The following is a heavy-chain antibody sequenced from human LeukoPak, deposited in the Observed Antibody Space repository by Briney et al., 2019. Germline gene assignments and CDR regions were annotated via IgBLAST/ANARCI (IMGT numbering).Heavy chain of an antibody. J-gene: IGHJ4*02. CDR3: AKETSSGNFVTIDC. CDR2: ITGDGGGT. Sequence: QPGGSLRLSCAASGLTFRSYVMSWVRQAPGKRLEWVSAITGDGGGTNHADSVKGRFTISRDNSKNTLYLQMDSLRAEDTAVYYCAKETSSGNFVTIDCWGQGTLVTVSS. D-gene: IGHD1-26*01. V-gene: IGHV3-23*01. CDR1: GLTFRSYV.